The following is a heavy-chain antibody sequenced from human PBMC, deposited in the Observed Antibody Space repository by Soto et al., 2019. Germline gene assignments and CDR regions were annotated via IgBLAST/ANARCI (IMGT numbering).Heavy chain of an antibody. V-gene: IGHV3-30-3*01. Sequence: QVQLVESGGGVVQPGRSLRLSCAASGFTFSRYAMHWVRQAPGKGLQWVAVISYDGSNKYYADSVKGRFTISRDNSKNTLYLQMNSLRAEDTAVHYCAREDSGSYVYYYYYGMDVWGQGTTVTVSS. CDR2: ISYDGSNK. J-gene: IGHJ6*02. CDR1: GFTFSRYA. D-gene: IGHD1-26*01. CDR3: AREDSGSYVYYYYYGMDV.